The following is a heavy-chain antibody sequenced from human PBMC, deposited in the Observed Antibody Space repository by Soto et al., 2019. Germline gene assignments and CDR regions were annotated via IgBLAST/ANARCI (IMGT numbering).Heavy chain of an antibody. V-gene: IGHV1-8*01. J-gene: IGHJ6*03. CDR3: ARGNPPVDYYYYYMDV. CDR1: GYTFTSYD. CDR2: RNPNSGNT. Sequence: QVQLVQSGAEVKKPGASVKVSCKASGYTFTSYDINWVRQATGQGLEWMGWRNPNSGNTGYAQKFQGRVTMTRNTSISTAYMELSSLRSEDTAVYYCARGNPPVDYYYYYMDVWGKGTTVTVSS.